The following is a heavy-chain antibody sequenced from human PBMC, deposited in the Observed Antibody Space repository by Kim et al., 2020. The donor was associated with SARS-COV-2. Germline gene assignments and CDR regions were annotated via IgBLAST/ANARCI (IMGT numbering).Heavy chain of an antibody. D-gene: IGHD5-12*01. CDR2: TYYRSKWYN. CDR3: ARRRSDSGSMDV. V-gene: IGHV6-1*01. Sequence: SQTLSLTCAISGDSVSSNSATWNWIRQSPSRGLEWLGRTYYRSKWYNDYAPSVKSRITINPGTSKNQFSLQLNSVTPEDTAVYYCARRRSDSGSMDVWGQGTTVTVSS. CDR1: GDSVSSNSAT. J-gene: IGHJ6*02.